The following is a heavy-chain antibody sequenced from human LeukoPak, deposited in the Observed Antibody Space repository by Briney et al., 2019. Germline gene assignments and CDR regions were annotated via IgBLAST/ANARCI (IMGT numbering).Heavy chain of an antibody. Sequence: ASVKVSCKASGGTFSSYAISWVRQAPGQGLEWMGWISAYNGNTNYAQKLQGRVTMTTDTSTSTAYMELRSLRSDDTAVYYCARSRYYYGADAFDIWGQGTMVTVSS. CDR1: GGTFSSYA. V-gene: IGHV1-18*01. D-gene: IGHD4-17*01. CDR3: ARSRYYYGADAFDI. CDR2: ISAYNGNT. J-gene: IGHJ3*02.